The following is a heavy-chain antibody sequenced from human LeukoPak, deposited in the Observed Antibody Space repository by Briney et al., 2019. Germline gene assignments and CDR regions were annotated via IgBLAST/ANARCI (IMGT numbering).Heavy chain of an antibody. D-gene: IGHD6-19*01. CDR1: GGSISSYY. V-gene: IGHV4-59*12. Sequence: SETLSLTCTVSGGSISSYYWSWIRQPPGKGLEWIGYIYYSGSTNYNPSLKSRVTISVDTSKNQFSLKLSSVTAADTAVYYCASAGYSSGWYLGYWFDPWGQGTLVTVSS. CDR3: ASAGYSSGWYLGYWFDP. CDR2: IYYSGST. J-gene: IGHJ5*02.